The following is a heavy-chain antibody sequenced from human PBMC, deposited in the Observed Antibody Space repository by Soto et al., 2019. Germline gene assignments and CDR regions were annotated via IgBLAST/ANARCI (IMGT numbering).Heavy chain of an antibody. V-gene: IGHV1-69*02. CDR3: TRGSSSLPGDY. CDR2: VIPILDVS. J-gene: IGHJ4*02. Sequence: QVQLVQSGAEVKKPGSSVKVSCKASGGSFSSHTFTWVRQAPGQGLEWMGRVIPILDVSSYAQKFQDRVTLTADKSTNTVYMELSSLRSDDTALYYCTRGSSSLPGDYWGQGTLVTVSS. CDR1: GGSFSSHT. D-gene: IGHD6-6*01.